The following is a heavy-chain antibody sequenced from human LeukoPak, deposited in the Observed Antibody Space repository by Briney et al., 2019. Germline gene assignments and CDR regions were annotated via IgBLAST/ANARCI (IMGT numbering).Heavy chain of an antibody. D-gene: IGHD5-18*01. V-gene: IGHV1-69*04. CDR2: IIPILGIA. CDR1: GGTFSSYA. Sequence: GSSVKVSRKASGGTFSSYAISWVRQAPGQGLEWMGRIIPILGIANYAQKFQGRVTITADKSTSTAYMELSSLRSEDTAVYYCARETDTAMACRDFLGRLYGMDVWGQGTTVTVSS. J-gene: IGHJ6*02. CDR3: ARETDTAMACRDFLGRLYGMDV.